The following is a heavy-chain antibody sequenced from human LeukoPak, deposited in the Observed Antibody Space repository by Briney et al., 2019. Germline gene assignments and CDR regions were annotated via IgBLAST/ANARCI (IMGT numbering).Heavy chain of an antibody. V-gene: IGHV3-15*05. CDR1: GFTFSNLW. Sequence: GGSLRLSCAASGFTFSNLWMTWVRQAPGKGLEGVGRIKSRTDGGATDYAAPVKGRFTISRDDSKNTLYLQMNSLKTEDTAVYYCSTYTSGSVSYWGQGTLVTVSS. D-gene: IGHD6-19*01. J-gene: IGHJ4*02. CDR3: STYTSGSVSY. CDR2: IKSRTDGGAT.